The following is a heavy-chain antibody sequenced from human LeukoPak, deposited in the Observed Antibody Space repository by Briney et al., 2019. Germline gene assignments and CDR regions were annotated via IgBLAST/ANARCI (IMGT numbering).Heavy chain of an antibody. CDR2: INPNSGGT. CDR3: ATGTIAVAGYYFDY. Sequence: ASVKVSCKASGYTFTGYYMHWVRQAPGQGLEWMGWINPNSGGTNYAQKFQGWVTMTRDTSISTAYMELSSLRSEDTAVYYCATGTIAVAGYYFDYWGQGTLVTVSS. CDR1: GYTFTGYY. J-gene: IGHJ4*02. V-gene: IGHV1-2*04. D-gene: IGHD6-19*01.